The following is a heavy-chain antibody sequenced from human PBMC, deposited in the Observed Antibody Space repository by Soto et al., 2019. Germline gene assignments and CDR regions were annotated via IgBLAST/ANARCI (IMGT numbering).Heavy chain of an antibody. Sequence: VQLVQSGAEVKKPGASVKVSCKASGYTFTGYYIHWVRQAPGQGLEWMGWINPGTAGTMFAQKFQDWVTMTRDTSVSTVNMELRSPPSADTALYYCARVPRMGYHESSGYYEYWGQGTLVTVSS. D-gene: IGHD3-22*01. J-gene: IGHJ4*02. CDR1: GYTFTGYY. CDR2: INPGTAGT. V-gene: IGHV1-2*04. CDR3: ARVPRMGYHESSGYYEY.